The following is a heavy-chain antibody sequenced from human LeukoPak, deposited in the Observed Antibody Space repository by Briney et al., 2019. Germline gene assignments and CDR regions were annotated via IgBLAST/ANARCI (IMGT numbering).Heavy chain of an antibody. CDR3: ARGAWDTAMAPFDY. J-gene: IGHJ4*02. CDR2: IYSGGST. CDR1: GFTVSSNY. D-gene: IGHD5-18*01. V-gene: IGHV3-66*01. Sequence: GGSLRLSCAASGFTVSSNYMSWVRRAPGKGLEWVSVIYSGGSTYYADSVKGRFTISRDNSKNTLYLQMNSLRAEDTAVYYCARGAWDTAMAPFDYWGQGTLVTVSS.